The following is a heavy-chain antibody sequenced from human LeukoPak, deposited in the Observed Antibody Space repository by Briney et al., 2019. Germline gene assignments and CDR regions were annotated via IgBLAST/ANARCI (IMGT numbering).Heavy chain of an antibody. V-gene: IGHV4-59*01. CDR3: ARVGGSYYEVYYFDY. D-gene: IGHD1-26*01. CDR1: GVSISSYY. CDR2: IYYSGSS. J-gene: IGHJ4*02. Sequence: SETLSLTCTVSGVSISSYYWSWIRQPPGKGLEWLGYIYYSGSSNYNPSLKSRVTISVDTSKNQFSLKLSSVTAADTAVYYCARVGGSYYEVYYFDYWGQGTLVTVSS.